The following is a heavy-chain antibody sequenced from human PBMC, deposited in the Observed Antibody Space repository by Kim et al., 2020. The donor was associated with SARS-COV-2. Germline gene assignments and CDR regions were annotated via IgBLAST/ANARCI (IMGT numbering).Heavy chain of an antibody. D-gene: IGHD1-26*01. J-gene: IGHJ3*02. CDR3: ARVALLWELLDAFDI. V-gene: IGHV3-30*04. CDR2: ISYDGSNK. Sequence: GGSLRLSCAASGFTFSSYAMHWVRQAPGKGLEWVAVISYDGSNKYYADSVKGRFTISRDNSKNTLYLQMNSLRAEDTAVYYCARVALLWELLDAFDIWGQGTMVTVSS. CDR1: GFTFSSYA.